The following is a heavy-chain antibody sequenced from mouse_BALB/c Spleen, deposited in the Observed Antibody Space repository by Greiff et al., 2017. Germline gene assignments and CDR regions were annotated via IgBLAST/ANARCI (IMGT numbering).Heavy chain of an antibody. V-gene: IGHV3-6*02. CDR1: GYSITSGYY. CDR3: ARAPYYRYDFFDY. CDR2: ISYDGSN. Sequence: EVQLQESGPGLVKPSQSLSLTCSVTGYSITSGYYWNWIRQFPGNKLEWMGYISYDGSNNYNPSLKNRISITRDTSKNQFFLKLNSVTTEDTATYYCARAPYYRYDFFDYWGQGTTLTVSS. D-gene: IGHD2-14*01. J-gene: IGHJ2*01.